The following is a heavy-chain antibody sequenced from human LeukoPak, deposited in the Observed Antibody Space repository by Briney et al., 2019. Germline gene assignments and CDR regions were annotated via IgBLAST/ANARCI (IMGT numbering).Heavy chain of an antibody. CDR3: AKADIMIAPVRAFDI. D-gene: IGHD3-16*01. J-gene: IGHJ3*02. Sequence: GGSLRLSCAASGFTFDDYTMHWVRQAPGKGLEWVSLISWDGGSTYYADSVKGRFTISRDNSENSLYLQMNSLRTEDTALYYCAKADIMIAPVRAFDIWGQGTMVTVSS. CDR1: GFTFDDYT. V-gene: IGHV3-43*01. CDR2: ISWDGGST.